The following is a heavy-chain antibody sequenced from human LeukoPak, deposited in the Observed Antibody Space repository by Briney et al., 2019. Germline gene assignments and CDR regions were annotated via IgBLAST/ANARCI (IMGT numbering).Heavy chain of an antibody. CDR1: GFSVSSNY. V-gene: IGHV3-30*03. CDR3: ARVQGGGFRTADY. D-gene: IGHD1-14*01. Sequence: GGSLRLSCAASGFSVSSNYMSWVRQAPGKGLDWVAVILENGSYQYYADSVKGRFTISRDNSKNTLFLQMNSLRDEDTAIYYCARVQGGGFRTADYWGQGTLVAVSS. J-gene: IGHJ4*02. CDR2: ILENGSYQ.